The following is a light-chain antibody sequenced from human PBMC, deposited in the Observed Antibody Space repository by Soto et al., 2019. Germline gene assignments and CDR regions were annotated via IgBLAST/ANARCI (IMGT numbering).Light chain of an antibody. CDR3: CSRRSDITYV. CDR2: SNN. CDR1: SSSIGNNI. J-gene: IGLJ1*01. V-gene: IGLV1-44*01. Sequence: QSVLTQPPSASGTAGQSVTISCSGSSSSIGNNIVNWYQQLPGTAPKLLIYSNNQRPSGVPDRFSGSKSGTTASLAISGLQSEDEAEYYCCSRRSDITYVCGTGTKVTVL.